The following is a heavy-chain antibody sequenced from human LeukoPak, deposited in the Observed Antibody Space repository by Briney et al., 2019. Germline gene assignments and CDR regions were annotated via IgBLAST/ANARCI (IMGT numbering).Heavy chain of an antibody. J-gene: IGHJ4*02. CDR1: GFTFSSSW. CDR2: IREDGSEK. V-gene: IGHV3-7*01. Sequence: GGSLRLSCAASGFTFSSSWMTWVRQAPGKGLEWVTSIREDGSEKTSVDSVKGRFTISRDNAKNSLYLQMDSLRAEDTAVYYCARGPTNGQAFDYWGQGTLVSVSS. D-gene: IGHD2-8*01. CDR3: ARGPTNGQAFDY.